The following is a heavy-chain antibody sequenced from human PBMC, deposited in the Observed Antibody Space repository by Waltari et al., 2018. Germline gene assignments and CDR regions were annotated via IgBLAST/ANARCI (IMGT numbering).Heavy chain of an antibody. V-gene: IGHV3-74*01. CDR1: GFTFIRYW. CDR3: ARESSPDSSGYFYYYMDV. D-gene: IGHD3-22*01. J-gene: IGHJ6*03. CDR2: INSDGSGT. Sequence: EVQLVESGGGLVQLGGSLSLSCAASGFTFIRYWMHWIRQAPGKGLVWVSRINSDGSGTIYADSVKGRFTISRDNAKNTLYLQLNSLRVEDTAVYYCARESSPDSSGYFYYYMDVWGKGTTVTVSS.